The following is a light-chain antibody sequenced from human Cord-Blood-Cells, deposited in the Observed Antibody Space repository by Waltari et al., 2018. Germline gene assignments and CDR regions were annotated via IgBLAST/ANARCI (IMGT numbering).Light chain of an antibody. CDR2: WAS. Sequence: DIVMTQSPDSLAVSLGERATINCKSSQSVLYSSNNKNYLAWYQQKPGQPPKLLIYWASTRESGVPDRFSGSGSGTDFTLTISSMQAEDVAVYYCQQYYSTPRGGYTFGPGTKVDIK. CDR3: QQYYSTPRGGYT. J-gene: IGKJ3*01. CDR1: QSVLYSSNNKNY. V-gene: IGKV4-1*01.